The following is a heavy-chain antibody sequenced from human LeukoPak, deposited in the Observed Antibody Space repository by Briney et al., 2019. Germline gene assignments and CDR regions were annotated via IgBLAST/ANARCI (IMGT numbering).Heavy chain of an antibody. Sequence: PGGSLRLSCAASGFTFSSYTMTWVRQAPGKGLEWVSYISSSSTTIYYADSVKGRSTISRDNAKNSLYLQMNSLRDEDTAVYYCARDLGGYYPFDYWGQGTQVTVSS. V-gene: IGHV3-48*02. CDR3: ARDLGGYYPFDY. CDR1: GFTFSSYT. CDR2: ISSSSTTI. J-gene: IGHJ4*02. D-gene: IGHD3-22*01.